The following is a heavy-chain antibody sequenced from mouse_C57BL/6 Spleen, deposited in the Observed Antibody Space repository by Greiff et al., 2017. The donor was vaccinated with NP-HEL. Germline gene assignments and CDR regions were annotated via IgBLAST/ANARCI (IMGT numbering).Heavy chain of an antibody. D-gene: IGHD2-4*01. CDR3: ASPLSIYYDYYYFDY. CDR2: IDPEDGET. V-gene: IGHV14-2*01. CDR1: GFNIKDYY. J-gene: IGHJ2*01. Sequence: EVKLQESGAELVKPGASVKLSCTASGFNIKDYYMHWVKQRTEQGLEWIGRIDPEDGETKYAPKFQGKATITADTSSNTAYLQLSSLTSEDTAVYYCASPLSIYYDYYYFDYWGQGTTLTVSS.